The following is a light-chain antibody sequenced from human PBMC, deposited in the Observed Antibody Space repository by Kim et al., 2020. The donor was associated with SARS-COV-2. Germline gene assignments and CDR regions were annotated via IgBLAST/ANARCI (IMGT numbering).Light chain of an antibody. CDR2: KTS. J-gene: IGKJ2*03. Sequence: SVGDKVTITCRASQSISSWLAWYQQKPGKAPKLLIYKTSSLESGVPSRFSGSGSGTEFTLTISSLQPDDFATYYCQQYNSYSPYSFGQGTKLEI. CDR3: QQYNSYSPYS. CDR1: QSISSW. V-gene: IGKV1-5*03.